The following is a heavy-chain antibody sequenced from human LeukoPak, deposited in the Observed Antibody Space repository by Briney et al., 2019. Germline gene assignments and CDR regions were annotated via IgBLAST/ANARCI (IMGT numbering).Heavy chain of an antibody. CDR2: ISGSGAST. D-gene: IGHD5-24*01. Sequence: PGGSLRLSCAASGFTFSSYWMHWVRQAPGKGLEWVSGISGSGASTYYADSVKGRFTISRDNSKNTLYLQVNSLRAEDTAVYSCAKETDYNYIYYFDYWGQGTLVTVSS. V-gene: IGHV3-23*01. CDR3: AKETDYNYIYYFDY. J-gene: IGHJ4*02. CDR1: GFTFSSYW.